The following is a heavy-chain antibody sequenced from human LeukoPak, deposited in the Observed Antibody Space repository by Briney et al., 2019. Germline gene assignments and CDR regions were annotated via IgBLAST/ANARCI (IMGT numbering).Heavy chain of an antibody. CDR2: IKEDGSEK. CDR3: TRDISWELLIY. D-gene: IGHD1-26*01. J-gene: IGHJ4*02. CDR1: GFTFSSYW. Sequence: TGGSLRLSCAVSGFTFSSYWMSWVRQAPGKGLEWVANIKEDGSEKYYVDSVKGRFTISRDNAKNSLYLQMNSLRAEDTAVYYCTRDISWELLIYWGQGTPVTVSS. V-gene: IGHV3-7*01.